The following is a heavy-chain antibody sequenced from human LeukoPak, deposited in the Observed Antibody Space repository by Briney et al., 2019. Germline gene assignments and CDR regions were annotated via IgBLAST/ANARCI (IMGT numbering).Heavy chain of an antibody. CDR1: GGSISPYY. CDR3: AGGLITAAIVVVTAQNDY. CDR2: ISYSGST. Sequence: SETLSLTCNVSGGSISPYYWNWIRQPPGKGLEWIGYISYSGSTNYNPSLKSRVTISVDTSKNQFSLKLSSVTAADTAVYYCAGGLITAAIVVVTAQNDYWGQGTLVTVSS. D-gene: IGHD2-21*02. J-gene: IGHJ4*02. V-gene: IGHV4-59*12.